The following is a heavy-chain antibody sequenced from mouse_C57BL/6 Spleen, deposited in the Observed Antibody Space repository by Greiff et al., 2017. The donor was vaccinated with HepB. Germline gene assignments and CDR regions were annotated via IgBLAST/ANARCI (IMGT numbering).Heavy chain of an antibody. CDR1: GYAFSSYW. J-gene: IGHJ2*01. V-gene: IGHV1-80*01. CDR3: ARPYYGRGYYFDY. D-gene: IGHD1-1*01. CDR2: IYPGDGDT. Sequence: QVQLQQSGAELVKPGASVKISCKASGYAFSSYWMNWVKQRPGKGLEWIGQIYPGDGDTNYNGKFKGKATLTADKSSSTAYMQLSSLTSEDSAVYFCARPYYGRGYYFDYWGQGTTLTVSS.